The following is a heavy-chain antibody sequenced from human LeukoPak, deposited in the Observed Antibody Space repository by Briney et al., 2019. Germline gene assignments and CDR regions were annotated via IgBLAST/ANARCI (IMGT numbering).Heavy chain of an antibody. CDR1: GYTFTGYY. D-gene: IGHD2-2*01. CDR2: INPNSGGT. J-gene: IGHJ5*02. Sequence: ASVKVSCKASGYTFTGYYMHWVRQAPGQGLEWMGWINPNSGGTNYAQKFQGRVTMTRDTSISTANMELSRLRSDDAAVYYCARADIVVVPAAPPVDWFDPWGQGTLVTVSS. V-gene: IGHV1-2*02. CDR3: ARADIVVVPAAPPVDWFDP.